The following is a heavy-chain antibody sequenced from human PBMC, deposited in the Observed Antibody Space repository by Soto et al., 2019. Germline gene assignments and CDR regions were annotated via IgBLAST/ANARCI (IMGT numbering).Heavy chain of an antibody. V-gene: IGHV3-7*03. CDR3: ASSPHKDSRPDY. CDR2: VKYDGSEK. Sequence: LRLSCAASGFTFSSYWMSWVRQAPGRGLEWMANVKYDGSEKYYVDSVKGRLTISRDNAKNSLYLQMNSLRAEDTAVYYCASSPHKDSRPDYWGQGTLVTVSS. CDR1: GFTFSSYW. D-gene: IGHD3-22*01. J-gene: IGHJ4*02.